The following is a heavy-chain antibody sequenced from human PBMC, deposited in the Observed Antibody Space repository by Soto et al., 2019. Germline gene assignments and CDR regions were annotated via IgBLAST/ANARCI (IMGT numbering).Heavy chain of an antibody. CDR1: GGSFSGYY. Sequence: SETLSLTCAVYGGSFSGYYWSWIRQPPGKGLEWIGEINHSGSTNYNPSLKSRVTISVDTSKSHFSLKLTSVTASDTAVYYCASYIEGTTGLESWGQEHLVPAPQ. CDR3: ASYIEGTTGLES. J-gene: IGHJ4*02. CDR2: INHSGST. D-gene: IGHD1-26*01. V-gene: IGHV4-34*01.